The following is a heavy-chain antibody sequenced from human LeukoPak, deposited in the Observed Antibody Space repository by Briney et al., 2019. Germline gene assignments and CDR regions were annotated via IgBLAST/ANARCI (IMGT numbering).Heavy chain of an antibody. Sequence: PGGSLRLSCAASGFTFSDYYMSWIRQAPGKGLEWMGIIYPGDSDIRYSPSFQGQVTISADKSISTAYLQWSSLKASDTAMYCCASPGGSSGWNYDAFDIWGQGTMVTVSS. J-gene: IGHJ3*02. CDR2: IYPGDSDI. V-gene: IGHV5-51*01. D-gene: IGHD6-19*01. CDR3: ASPGGSSGWNYDAFDI. CDR1: GFTFSDYY.